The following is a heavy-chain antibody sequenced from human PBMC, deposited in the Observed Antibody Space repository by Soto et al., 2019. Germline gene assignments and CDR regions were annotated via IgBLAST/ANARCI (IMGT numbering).Heavy chain of an antibody. J-gene: IGHJ4*02. CDR2: ISYDGSNK. V-gene: IGHV3-30-3*01. CDR3: ARSDHTVVTQGLDY. Sequence: QVQLVESGGGVVQPGRSLRLSCAASGFTFSSYAMHWVRQAPGKGLEWVAVISYDGSNKYYADSVKGRFTISRDNSKNQLYGQMTSLRAEDTAVYYCARSDHTVVTQGLDYWGEGALVRVS. D-gene: IGHD2-21*02. CDR1: GFTFSSYA.